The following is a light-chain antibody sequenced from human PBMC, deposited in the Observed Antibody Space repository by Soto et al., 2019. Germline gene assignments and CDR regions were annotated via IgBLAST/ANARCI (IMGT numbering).Light chain of an antibody. Sequence: DIVMTQSPLSLPVTPGEPASISCRSSQSLLHSNGYNYLNWYLQKPGQSPQLLIYLGSYGASGVPDRFSGSGSGTDFTLSISRVEAEDVGVYYCMQALQIPPTFGGGTKVEI. CDR2: LGS. CDR3: MQALQIPPT. V-gene: IGKV2-28*01. CDR1: QSLLHSNGYNY. J-gene: IGKJ4*01.